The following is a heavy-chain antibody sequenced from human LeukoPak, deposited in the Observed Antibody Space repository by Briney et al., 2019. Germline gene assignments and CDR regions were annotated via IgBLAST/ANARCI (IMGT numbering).Heavy chain of an antibody. CDR3: ASFDSSGKTFDY. CDR1: GGSISSGGYS. Sequence: SETLSLTCTVSGGSISSGGYSWSWIRQHPGKGLEWIGYIYYSGSTYYNPSLKSRVTISVDTSKNQFSLKLSSVTAADTAVYFCASFDSSGKTFDYWGQGTLVTVSS. D-gene: IGHD3-22*01. J-gene: IGHJ4*02. CDR2: IYYSGST. V-gene: IGHV4-31*03.